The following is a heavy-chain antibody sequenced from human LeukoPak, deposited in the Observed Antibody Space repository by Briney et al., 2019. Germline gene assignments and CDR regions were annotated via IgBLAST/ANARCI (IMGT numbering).Heavy chain of an antibody. Sequence: SETLSLTCAVSGGSVSSTNWWTWFRQPPGKGLEWIGEVHLDGRANYNPSLTGRLTMSVDLYENHISLKLTSVTAADTAVYYCAREGGFYRPLDYSGQGTLVTVSS. CDR2: VHLDGRA. J-gene: IGHJ4*02. V-gene: IGHV4-4*02. D-gene: IGHD3-3*01. CDR3: AREGGFYRPLDY. CDR1: GGSVSSTNW.